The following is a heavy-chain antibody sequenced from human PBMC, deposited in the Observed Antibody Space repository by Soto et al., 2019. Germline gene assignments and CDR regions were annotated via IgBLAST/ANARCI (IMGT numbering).Heavy chain of an antibody. D-gene: IGHD3-10*01. Sequence: SETLSLTCAVSGYSIASGYYWAWIRQPPGKGLEWIGSIYHAGSVYYNPSLNSRVAMSLDTSDNHFSLKLTSVTAADTAVYYCAKTFDYYGRDFWGQGTRVTVSS. CDR3: AKTFDYYGRDF. J-gene: IGHJ4*02. CDR2: IYHAGSV. V-gene: IGHV4-38-2*01. CDR1: GYSIASGYY.